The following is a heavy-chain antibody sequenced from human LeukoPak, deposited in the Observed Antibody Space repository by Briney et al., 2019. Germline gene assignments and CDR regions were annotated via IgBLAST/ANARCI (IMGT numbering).Heavy chain of an antibody. CDR3: ARDSWAESFSGTYYNWFDY. D-gene: IGHD3-10*01. V-gene: IGHV3-13*01. J-gene: IGHJ4*02. Sequence: GGSLRLSCAASGFTFSSSDMHWVRQVTEKGLEWVSAIGSRGDTYYPDSVKGRFTISRENARNSLFLQMNNLRAGDTAVYYCARDSWAESFSGTYYNWFDYWGQGTLVTVSS. CDR2: IGSRGDT. CDR1: GFTFSSSD.